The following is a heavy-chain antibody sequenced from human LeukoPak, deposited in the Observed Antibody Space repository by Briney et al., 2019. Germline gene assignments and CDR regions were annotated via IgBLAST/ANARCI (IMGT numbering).Heavy chain of an antibody. CDR2: IYYSGST. J-gene: IGHJ3*02. Sequence: PSETLSLTCTVSGGSISSHYWSWIRQPPGKGLEWIGYIYYSGSTNYNPSLKSRVTISVDTSKNQFSLELSSVTAADTAVYYCARDLLSSDAFDIWGQGTMVTVSS. CDR3: ARDLLSSDAFDI. D-gene: IGHD6-6*01. CDR1: GGSISSHY. V-gene: IGHV4-59*11.